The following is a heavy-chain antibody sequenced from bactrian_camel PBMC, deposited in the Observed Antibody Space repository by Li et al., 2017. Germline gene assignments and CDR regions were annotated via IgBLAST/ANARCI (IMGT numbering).Heavy chain of an antibody. J-gene: IGHJ4*01. CDR1: DYTSSTNC. CDR3: AAGVVCSSEDRFIH. CDR2: VYRSGQTT. Sequence: QLVESGGDSAQAGGSLTLSCAASDYTSSTNCMAWFRQAPGKEREEIAAVYRSGQTTYYTDSVKGRFTISRDNTKNTVSLQTSGLTPEDTGTYTCAAGVVCSSEDRFIHWGQGTQVTVS. V-gene: IGHV3S25*01. D-gene: IGHD2*01.